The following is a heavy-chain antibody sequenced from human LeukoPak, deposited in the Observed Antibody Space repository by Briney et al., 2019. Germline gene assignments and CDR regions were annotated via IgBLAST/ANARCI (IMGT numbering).Heavy chain of an antibody. CDR2: ISSGGRTI. V-gene: IGHV3-11*04. Sequence: GGSLRLSCAASGFTFSDYYMSWIRQAPGKGLEWVSYISSGGRTIYYADSVKGRFTISRDDSKNSVFLQMNSLRLDDTAVYYCARDWRAHLLRHVEWPSKRTVGHDCFDLWGQGTRVFVSS. CDR1: GFTFSDYY. D-gene: IGHD1-26*01. CDR3: ARDWRAHLLRHVEWPSKRTVGHDCFDL. J-gene: IGHJ3*01.